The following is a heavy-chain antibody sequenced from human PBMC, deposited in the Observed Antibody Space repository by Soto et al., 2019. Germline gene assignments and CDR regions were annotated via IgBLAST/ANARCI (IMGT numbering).Heavy chain of an antibody. CDR1: GYTFTSYG. CDR2: ISAYNGNT. CDR3: ARDSGYGDYEAFVDV. Sequence: QVQLVQSGAEVKKPGASVKVSCKASGYTFTSYGISWVRQAPGQGLEWMGWISAYNGNTNYAQKLQGRVTMTPDTSTSPAYMELRSLGSDDTAVYYCARDSGYGDYEAFVDVWGQGTTVTVSS. J-gene: IGHJ6*02. D-gene: IGHD4-17*01. V-gene: IGHV1-18*01.